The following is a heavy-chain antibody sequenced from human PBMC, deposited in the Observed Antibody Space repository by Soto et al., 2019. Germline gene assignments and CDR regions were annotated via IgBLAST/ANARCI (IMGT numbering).Heavy chain of an antibody. CDR3: ARSDTYDILDY. D-gene: IGHD3-9*01. Sequence: SETLSLTCTVSGGSISSGGYSWRWIRQPAGKGLEWIGYIYHSGSTYYNPSLKSRVTLSVDRSKNQFSLKLSSVTAADTAVYYCARSDTYDILDYWGQGTPVTVSS. J-gene: IGHJ4*02. CDR2: IYHSGST. V-gene: IGHV4-30-2*01. CDR1: GGSISSGGYS.